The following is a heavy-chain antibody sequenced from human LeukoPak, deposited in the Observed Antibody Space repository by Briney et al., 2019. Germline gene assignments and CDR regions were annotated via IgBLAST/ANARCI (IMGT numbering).Heavy chain of an antibody. Sequence: SETLSLTCVVFGGSLSGYYLTWIRQAPGKGLEWIGDISHRGGTAYNPSLKSRASVSLDTSKNQSSLYVTSVTAADTAVYFCARFADSEPIDTWGQGTLVTVSS. V-gene: IGHV4-34*01. D-gene: IGHD2-21*01. CDR2: ISHRGGT. CDR1: GGSLSGYY. CDR3: ARFADSEPIDT. J-gene: IGHJ4*02.